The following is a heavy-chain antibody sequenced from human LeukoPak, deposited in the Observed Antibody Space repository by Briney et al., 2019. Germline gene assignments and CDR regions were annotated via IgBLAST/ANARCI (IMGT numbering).Heavy chain of an antibody. D-gene: IGHD1-1*01. CDR3: ARSLRTTTSPYYYGMEV. Sequence: PSETLSLTCTVSGGSISSGGYYWSWIRQHPGKGLEWIGYIYYSGSTYYNPSLKSRVTISVDTSKNQFSLKLSSVTAADTAVYYCARSLRTTTSPYYYGMEVWGQGTTVTVSS. J-gene: IGHJ6*02. CDR1: GGSISSGGYY. CDR2: IYYSGST. V-gene: IGHV4-31*03.